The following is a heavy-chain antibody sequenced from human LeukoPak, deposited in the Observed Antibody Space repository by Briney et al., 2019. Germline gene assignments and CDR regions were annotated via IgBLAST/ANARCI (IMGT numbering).Heavy chain of an antibody. D-gene: IGHD3-22*01. Sequence: GGSLRLSCAASGFTFSSYEMNWVRQAPGKGLEWVSYISSSGSTIYYADSVKGRFTISRDNAKNSLYLQMNSLRAEDTAVYYCAILSSGYSLHDAFDIWGQGTMVTVSS. CDR2: ISSSGSTI. CDR3: AILSSGYSLHDAFDI. J-gene: IGHJ3*02. CDR1: GFTFSSYE. V-gene: IGHV3-48*03.